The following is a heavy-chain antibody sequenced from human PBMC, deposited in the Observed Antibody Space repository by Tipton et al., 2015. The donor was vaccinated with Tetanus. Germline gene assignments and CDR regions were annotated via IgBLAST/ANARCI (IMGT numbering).Heavy chain of an antibody. Sequence: TLSLTCTVSGGSISSYYWSWIRQPAGKGLEWIGRIYTSGSTTYNPSLKSRVTMSVDTSKNQFSLKLSSVTAADTAVYYCARPHYQYWYFDLWGRGTLVTVSS. J-gene: IGHJ2*01. CDR3: ARPHYQYWYFDL. CDR1: GGSISSYY. CDR2: IYTSGST. D-gene: IGHD2-2*01. V-gene: IGHV4-4*07.